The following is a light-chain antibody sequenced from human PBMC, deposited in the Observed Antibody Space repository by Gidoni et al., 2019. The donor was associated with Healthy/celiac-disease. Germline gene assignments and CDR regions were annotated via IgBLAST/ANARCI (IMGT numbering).Light chain of an antibody. CDR1: QSISSY. J-gene: IGKJ1*01. CDR3: QQSYSNLWT. V-gene: IGKV1-39*01. CDR2: AAS. Sequence: IQLTQSPSSLSASVGDRVTITCRASQSISSYLNWYQQKPGKAPKLLIYAASSLQSGVPARFSGSGSGTDFTLTISSLQPEDVATYYCQQSYSNLWTFGQGTKVEIK.